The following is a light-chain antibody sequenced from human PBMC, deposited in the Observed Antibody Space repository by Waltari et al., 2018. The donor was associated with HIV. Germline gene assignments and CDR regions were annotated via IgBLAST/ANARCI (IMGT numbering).Light chain of an antibody. CDR2: GAS. CDR3: QQYGNSLLT. CDR1: QSVSSTY. J-gene: IGKJ4*01. V-gene: IGKV3-20*01. Sequence: EIVLPQSPGTLSLSPGERATLSCRASQSVSSTYLTWYQQKPGQAPRLLIYGASRRATGIPDRFSGSGSGTDFTLTITRLEPEDFAVYYCQQYGNSLLTFGGGTKVEIK.